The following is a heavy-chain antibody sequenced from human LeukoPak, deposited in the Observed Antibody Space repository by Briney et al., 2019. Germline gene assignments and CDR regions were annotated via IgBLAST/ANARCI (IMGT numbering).Heavy chain of an antibody. CDR2: IRSKAYGGTT. CDR1: GFTFGDYA. CDR3: TRVEAAAGDAFDI. J-gene: IGHJ3*02. Sequence: GGSLRLSCTASGFTFGDYAMSWVRQAPGKGLEWVGLIRSKAYGGTTEYAASVKGRFTISRDDSKSIAYLQMNSLKTEDTAVYYCTRVEAAAGDAFDIWGQGTMVTVSS. D-gene: IGHD6-13*01. V-gene: IGHV3-49*04.